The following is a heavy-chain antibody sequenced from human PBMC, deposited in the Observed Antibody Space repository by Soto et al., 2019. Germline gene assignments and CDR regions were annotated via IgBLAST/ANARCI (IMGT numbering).Heavy chain of an antibody. V-gene: IGHV1-2*02. CDR2: IDPNSGGT. CDR3: ARNNNWNTLDY. Sequence: QVQLVQSGAEVKEPGASVKVSCKASGYTFTGYYMHWVRQAPGQGLEWLGWIDPNSGGTNYAQKFQDRVTMTRDTSTSTAYMELSRLTSDDTAVYYCARNNNWNTLDYWGQGTLVTVST. CDR1: GYTFTGYY. J-gene: IGHJ4*02. D-gene: IGHD1-20*01.